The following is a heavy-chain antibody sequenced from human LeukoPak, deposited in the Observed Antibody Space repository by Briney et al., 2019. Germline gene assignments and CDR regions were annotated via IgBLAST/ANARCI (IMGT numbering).Heavy chain of an antibody. J-gene: IGHJ4*02. Sequence: GGSLRLSCVASGIRFSALWMNWVRQAPGKGLELVASINEDGSEKYHVDSVKGRFTISRDNPKKSLYLQLNSLRVDDTAVYFCARDSDAYDYWGQGTLVTVSS. CDR1: GIRFSALW. CDR3: ARDSDAYDY. V-gene: IGHV3-7*01. D-gene: IGHD2-2*01. CDR2: INEDGSEK.